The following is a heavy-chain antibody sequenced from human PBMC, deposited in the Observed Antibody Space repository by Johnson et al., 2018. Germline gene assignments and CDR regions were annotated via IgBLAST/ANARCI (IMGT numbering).Heavy chain of an antibody. J-gene: IGHJ3*02. CDR2: IIPLFGTA. Sequence: QVQLVQSGAEVKKPGSSVKVSCKASGGTFSSSVISWVRQAPGQGLEWMGGIIPLFGTASYAQKFQGRVTSTADESTSTAYMELSSLRSEDTAVYYCARGSDDSSGTDAFDIWGQGTMVTVSS. D-gene: IGHD3-22*01. CDR3: ARGSDDSSGTDAFDI. V-gene: IGHV1-69*12. CDR1: GGTFSSSV.